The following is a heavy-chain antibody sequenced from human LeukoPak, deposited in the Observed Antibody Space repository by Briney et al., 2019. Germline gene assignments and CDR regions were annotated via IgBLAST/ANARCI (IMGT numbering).Heavy chain of an antibody. D-gene: IGHD6-13*01. CDR2: ISGSGGST. J-gene: IGHJ3*02. V-gene: IGHV3-23*01. Sequence: AGGSLRLSCAASGFTFSSYAMSWVRQAPGKGLEWVSAISGSGGSTYYADSVKGRFTISRDNAKNSLYLQMNSLRAEDTAVYYCARVSAAGALDIWGQGTMVTVSS. CDR1: GFTFSSYA. CDR3: ARVSAAGALDI.